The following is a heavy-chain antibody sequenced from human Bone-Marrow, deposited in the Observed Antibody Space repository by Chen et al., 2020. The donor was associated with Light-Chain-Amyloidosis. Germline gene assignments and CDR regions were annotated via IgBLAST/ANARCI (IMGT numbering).Heavy chain of an antibody. D-gene: IGHD6-6*01. CDR2: IKQDGSEK. V-gene: IGHV3-7*01. CDR3: ARRVTYSSSSIYFDY. CDR1: GFAFSIYA. J-gene: IGHJ4*02. Sequence: GESGGGLVWPGGSLRLSCAASGFAFSIYAMSWVRQAPGKGLEWVANIKQDGSEKYYVDSVKGRFTISRDNAKNSLYLQMNNLRAEDTAVYYCARRVTYSSSSIYFDYWGQGTLVTVSS.